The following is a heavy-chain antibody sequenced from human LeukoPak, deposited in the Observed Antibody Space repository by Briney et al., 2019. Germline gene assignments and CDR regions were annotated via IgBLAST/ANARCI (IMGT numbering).Heavy chain of an antibody. CDR3: AKDYRDGHNYGASNF. D-gene: IGHD5-24*01. V-gene: IGHV3-23*01. J-gene: IGHJ3*01. CDR1: GFTFSNYA. Sequence: PGGSLRLSCAASGFTFSNYAMSWVRQAPGKGLEWVSTISGSGGRTYYADSVKGHFTISRDNSKNTLYLQMNSLTTEDTALYYCAKDYRDGHNYGASNFWGQGTMVTVSS. CDR2: ISGSGGRT.